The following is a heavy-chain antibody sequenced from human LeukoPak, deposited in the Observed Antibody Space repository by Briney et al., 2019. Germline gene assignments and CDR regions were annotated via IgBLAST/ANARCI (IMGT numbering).Heavy chain of an antibody. D-gene: IGHD3-16*02. CDR3: ARMTMGRDAVGRSYRFGNTWFDA. Sequence: PSQTLSLTCDLSGGSISRGVYYWSWVRRLPGKGLERIGHIYYNGNTYYNPSLRSRVAISVATSENQISLKVASVTAADTAVYFCARMTMGRDAVGRSYRFGNTWFDAWGQGTLVTVSS. V-gene: IGHV4-31*11. CDR1: GGSISRGVYY. J-gene: IGHJ5*02. CDR2: IYYNGNT.